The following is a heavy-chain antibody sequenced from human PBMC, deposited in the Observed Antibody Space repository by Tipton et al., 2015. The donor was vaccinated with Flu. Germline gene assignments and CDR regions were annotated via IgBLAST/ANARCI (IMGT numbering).Heavy chain of an antibody. J-gene: IGHJ4*02. CDR2: IKQDGSEK. V-gene: IGHV3-7*01. CDR1: GFTFTDYW. Sequence: GSLRLSCAASGFTFTDYWMNWVRQAPGKGLEWVASIKQDGSEKYYVDSAKGRFTISRDNAQNSLFLQMNSLRAEDTAVYYCARDGVAPGLYFDCWGQGTLVTVSS. CDR3: ARDGVAPGLYFDC. D-gene: IGHD2-15*01.